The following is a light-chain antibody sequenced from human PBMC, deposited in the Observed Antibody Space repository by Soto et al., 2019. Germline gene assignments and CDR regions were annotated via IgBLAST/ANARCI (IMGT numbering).Light chain of an antibody. CDR1: QSVSSSY. CDR2: GAS. V-gene: IGKV3-20*01. Sequence: EIVLTQSPGTMSLSPGERATLSCRASQSVSSSYLAWYQQKPGQAPRLLIYGASSRATGMPDRFSGSGSGTNFTLIISRVEPKDCAVYYCQKYGSATCRFGQGAHVELK. CDR3: QKYGSATCR. J-gene: IGKJ1*01.